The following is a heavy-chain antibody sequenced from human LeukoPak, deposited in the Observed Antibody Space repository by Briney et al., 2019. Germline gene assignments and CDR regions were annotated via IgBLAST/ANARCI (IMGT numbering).Heavy chain of an antibody. D-gene: IGHD6-19*01. CDR3: AKDQGIAVAGISY. V-gene: IGHV3-30*18. CDR2: ISYDGSNK. J-gene: IGHJ4*02. Sequence: GGSLRLSCAASGFTFSSYGMHWVRQAPGKGLEWVAVISYDGSNKYYADSVKGRFTISRDNSKNTLYLQMNSLRAEDTAVYYCAKDQGIAVAGISYWGQGTLVTVSS. CDR1: GFTFSSYG.